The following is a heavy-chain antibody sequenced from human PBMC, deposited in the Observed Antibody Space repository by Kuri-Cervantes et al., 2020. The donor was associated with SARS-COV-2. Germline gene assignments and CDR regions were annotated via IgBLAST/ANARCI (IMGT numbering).Heavy chain of an antibody. Sequence: SGPTLVKPTQTLTLTCTFSGFSLTTSGVCVGWIRQPPGKALEWLARIDWDDDKYYSTSLRTRLTISKDTSKNQVVLTMTNVDPVDTATYYCARIQATTVIADFWGQGTLVTVSS. D-gene: IGHD4-11*01. CDR3: ARIQATTVIADF. V-gene: IGHV2-70*11. CDR2: IDWDDDK. J-gene: IGHJ4*02. CDR1: GFSLTTSGVC.